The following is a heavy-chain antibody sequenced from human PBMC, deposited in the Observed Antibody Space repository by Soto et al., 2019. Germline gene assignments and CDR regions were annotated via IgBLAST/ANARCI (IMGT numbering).Heavy chain of an antibody. CDR3: ARGIAAAGTILWFDP. D-gene: IGHD6-13*01. CDR1: GGSIRSDIYY. Sequence: PSETLSLTCSVSGGSIRSDIYYWAWIRQPPGKGLERIGSIYYRGSTSYNTSLKSRVTISVHTSKNQFSLKLSSVTAADTAVYYCARGIAAAGTILWFDPWGQGTLDTVSS. CDR2: IYYRGST. V-gene: IGHV4-39*01. J-gene: IGHJ5*02.